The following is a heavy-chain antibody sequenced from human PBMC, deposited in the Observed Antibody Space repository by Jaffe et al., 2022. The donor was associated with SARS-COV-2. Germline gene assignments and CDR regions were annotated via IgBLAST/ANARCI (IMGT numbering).Heavy chain of an antibody. Sequence: EEQLVESGGDLVQPGGSLRLSCEASGFTFTSHWMSWVRQAPGRGLEWVAIVKPDGSDKYYVDSVRGRFTISRDNAKSSVYLQMNSLRAEDTAVYYCARGQLLRGQGTMVTVSS. V-gene: IGHV3-7*01. CDR2: VKPDGSDK. J-gene: IGHJ3*01. CDR1: GFTFTSHW. CDR3: ARGQLL. D-gene: IGHD2-21*01.